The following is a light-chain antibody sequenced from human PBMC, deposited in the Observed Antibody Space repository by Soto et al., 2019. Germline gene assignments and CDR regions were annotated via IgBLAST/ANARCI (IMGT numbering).Light chain of an antibody. CDR3: QAYDTSLSGVV. CDR2: GNI. CDR1: SSNSGADYD. J-gene: IGLJ1*01. Sequence: QSVLTQPPSVSGAPGQRITISCTGSSSNSGADYDVHWYQHFPGTAPKLLIDGNIDRPSGVPDRFSASKSGTSASLAITGLQAEDEADYYCQAYDTSLSGVVFGTGTKVTVL. V-gene: IGLV1-40*01.